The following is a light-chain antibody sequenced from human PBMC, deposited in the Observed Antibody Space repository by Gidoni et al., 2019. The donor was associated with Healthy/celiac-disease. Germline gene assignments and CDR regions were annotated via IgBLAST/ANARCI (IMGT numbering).Light chain of an antibody. Sequence: QSVLTQPPSASGTPGQRVTSSCSGSSSNIGSNYVYWYQQLPGTAPKLLIYRNNQRPSGVPDRFSGSKSGTSASLAISGLRFEDEADYYCAAWDDSLSVVVFGGGTKLTVL. V-gene: IGLV1-47*01. CDR3: AAWDDSLSVVV. J-gene: IGLJ2*01. CDR1: SSNIGSNY. CDR2: RNN.